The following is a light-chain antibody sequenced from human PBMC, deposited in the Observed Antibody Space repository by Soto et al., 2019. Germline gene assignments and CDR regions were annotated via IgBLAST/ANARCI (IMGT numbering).Light chain of an antibody. CDR2: DAS. CDR1: QSISSW. Sequence: DIQMTQSPSTLSASVGDRVTITCRASQSISSWLAWYQQKPGKAPKLLIYDASSLESGVPSRFSGSGSGTEFTPNISSLQPDDFATYYCQQYNSYSPLTFGGGTKVEIK. J-gene: IGKJ4*01. CDR3: QQYNSYSPLT. V-gene: IGKV1-5*01.